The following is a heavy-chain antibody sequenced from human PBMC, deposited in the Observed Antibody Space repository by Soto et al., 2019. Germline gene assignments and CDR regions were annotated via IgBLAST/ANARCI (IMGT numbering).Heavy chain of an antibody. CDR2: ISYDGSNK. V-gene: IGHV3-30*18. D-gene: IGHD6-19*01. CDR3: AKELTDSSGFEGDY. CDR1: GFTFSSYG. Sequence: GGSLRLSCAASGFTFSSYGMHWVRQAPGKGLEWVAVISYDGSNKYYAVSVKGRFTISRDNSKNTLYLQMNSLRAEDTAVYYCAKELTDSSGFEGDYWGQGTLVTVSS. J-gene: IGHJ4*02.